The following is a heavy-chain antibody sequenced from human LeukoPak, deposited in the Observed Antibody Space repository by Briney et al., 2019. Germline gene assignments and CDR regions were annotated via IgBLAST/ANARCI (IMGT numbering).Heavy chain of an antibody. CDR3: ARALNYYDSSGYCLDY. CDR2: IYPGDSGT. D-gene: IGHD3-22*01. CDR1: GYSFTSYW. V-gene: IGHV5-51*01. Sequence: GESLKISCKGSGYSFTSYWIGWVRQMPGKGLEWMGIIYPGDSGTRYSPSFQGQVTISADKSISTAYLQWSSLKASDTAMYYCARALNYYDSSGYCLDYWGQGTLVTVSS. J-gene: IGHJ4*02.